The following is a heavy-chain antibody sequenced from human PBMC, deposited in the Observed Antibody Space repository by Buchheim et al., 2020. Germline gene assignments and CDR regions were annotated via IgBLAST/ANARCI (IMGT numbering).Heavy chain of an antibody. Sequence: QVQMRESGPGLVKPSGTLSLTCTVSGDSVSNDNWWSWVRQSPEKGLEWIGEIYHTGDTNYNPSLKSRVTISVDKSKNQFSLNLNSVTAADTAVYFCVRNGWYSIDYWGQGTL. CDR3: VRNGWYSIDY. V-gene: IGHV4-4*02. CDR1: GDSVSNDNW. D-gene: IGHD6-19*01. J-gene: IGHJ4*02. CDR2: IYHTGDT.